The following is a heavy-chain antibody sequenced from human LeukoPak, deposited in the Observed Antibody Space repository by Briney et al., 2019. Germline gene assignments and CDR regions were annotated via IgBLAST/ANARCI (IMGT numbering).Heavy chain of an antibody. CDR1: GFTFSRYG. D-gene: IGHD6-13*01. CDR3: ATPHPPAAAGTFKYNYFDP. V-gene: IGHV3-23*01. Sequence: PGGSLRLSCAASGFTFSRYGMSWVRQAPGKGLEWVSAISGSGGSTYYADSVKGRFTISRDNSKNTLYLQMNSLRAEDTAVYYCATPHPPAAAGTFKYNYFDPWGQGTLVTVSS. J-gene: IGHJ5*02. CDR2: ISGSGGST.